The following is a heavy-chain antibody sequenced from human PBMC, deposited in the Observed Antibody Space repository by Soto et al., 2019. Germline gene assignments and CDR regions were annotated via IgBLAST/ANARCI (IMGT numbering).Heavy chain of an antibody. D-gene: IGHD6-19*01. J-gene: IGHJ4*02. CDR2: ISGSGGST. CDR3: AKDLVAGTIDY. CDR1: GFTFSSYT. V-gene: IGHV3-23*01. Sequence: SLRRSCAASGFTFSSYTMSWLRQAPGKGLEWVSAISGSGGSTDYADSVKGRFTISRDNSKNTLYLQMNSLRAEDTAVYYCAKDLVAGTIDYWGQGTLVTVSS.